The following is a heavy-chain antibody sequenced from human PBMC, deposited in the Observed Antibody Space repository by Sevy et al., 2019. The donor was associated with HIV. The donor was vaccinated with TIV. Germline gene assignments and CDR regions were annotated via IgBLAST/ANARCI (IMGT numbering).Heavy chain of an antibody. CDR2: IYSDGTT. J-gene: IGHJ4*02. Sequence: GGSLRLSCAASGFTVSSNYMTWVRQVPGKGLEGVSVIYSDGTTYHADSVKDRFTISRDNSKNTLYLQMNSLRAEDTAVYYCARGKSGYGYALNYWVQGTLVTVSS. CDR1: GFTVSSNY. V-gene: IGHV3-66*01. D-gene: IGHD5-18*01. CDR3: ARGKSGYGYALNY.